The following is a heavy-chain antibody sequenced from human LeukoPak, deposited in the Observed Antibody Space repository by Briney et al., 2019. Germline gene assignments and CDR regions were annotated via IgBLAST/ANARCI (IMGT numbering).Heavy chain of an antibody. CDR2: ISYDGSNK. CDR1: GFTFSSYA. Sequence: PGRSLRLSYAPSGFTFSSYAMHWVRQAPGKGLEWVAVISYDGSNKYYADSVKGRFTISRDNSKNTLYLQMNSLRAEDTAVYYCAKDSYQYSSATNWGQGTLVTVSS. V-gene: IGHV3-30*18. J-gene: IGHJ4*02. D-gene: IGHD6-19*01. CDR3: AKDSYQYSSATN.